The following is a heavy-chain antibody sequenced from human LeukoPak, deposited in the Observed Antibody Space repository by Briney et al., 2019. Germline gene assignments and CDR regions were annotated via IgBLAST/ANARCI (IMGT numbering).Heavy chain of an antibody. Sequence: GSLRLSCAASGFTFSSYAMSWVRQAPGKGLEWVSAISGSGGSTYYADSVKGRFTISRDNSKNTLYLQMNTLRAEDSAVYYCAKDRVSPGFNWFDPWGQGTLVTVSS. CDR3: AKDRVSPGFNWFDP. J-gene: IGHJ5*02. CDR2: ISGSGGST. CDR1: GFTFSSYA. V-gene: IGHV3-23*01. D-gene: IGHD3-16*01.